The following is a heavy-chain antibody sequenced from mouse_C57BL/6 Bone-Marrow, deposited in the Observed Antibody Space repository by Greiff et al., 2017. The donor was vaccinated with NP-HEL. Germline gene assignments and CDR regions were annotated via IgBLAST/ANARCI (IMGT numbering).Heavy chain of an antibody. CDR3: ARCYYDYGNWYFDV. V-gene: IGHV1-81*01. CDR2: IYPRSGNT. D-gene: IGHD2-4*01. J-gene: IGHJ1*03. Sequence: QVQLKESGAELARPGASVKLSCKASGYTFTSYGISWVKQRTGQGLEWIGEIYPRSGNTYYNEKFKGKATLTPDKSSSTAYMELRSLTSEDSAVYFCARCYYDYGNWYFDVWGTGTTVTVSS. CDR1: GYTFTSYG.